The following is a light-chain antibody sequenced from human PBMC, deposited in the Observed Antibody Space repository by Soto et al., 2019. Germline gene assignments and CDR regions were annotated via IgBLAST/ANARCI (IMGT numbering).Light chain of an antibody. CDR1: QSVSSSY. CDR3: KQYGSSPGFT. CDR2: GAS. V-gene: IGKV3-20*01. Sequence: EIVLTQSPGTLSLSPGERATLSCRASQSVSSSYLAWYQQKPGQAPRLLIYGASSRATGIQDRFSGSGSGTDFTLTISRLEPEDFAVYYCKQYGSSPGFTFGPGPKVDIK. J-gene: IGKJ3*01.